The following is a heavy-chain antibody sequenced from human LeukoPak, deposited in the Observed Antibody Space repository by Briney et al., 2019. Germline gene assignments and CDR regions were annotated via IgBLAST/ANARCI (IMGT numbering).Heavy chain of an antibody. D-gene: IGHD1-1*01. Sequence: SCAASGFTFSSYGMHWVRQAPGKGLEWMGGFDPEDGETIYAQKFQGRVTMTEDTSTDTAYMELSSLRSEDTAVYYCATDQTAGYWGQGTLVTVSS. CDR1: GFTFSSYG. CDR3: ATDQTAGY. V-gene: IGHV1-24*01. J-gene: IGHJ4*02. CDR2: FDPEDGET.